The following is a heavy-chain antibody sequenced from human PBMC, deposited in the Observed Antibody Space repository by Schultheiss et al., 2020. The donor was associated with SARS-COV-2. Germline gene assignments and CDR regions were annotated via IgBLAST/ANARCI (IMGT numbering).Heavy chain of an antibody. D-gene: IGHD6-13*01. CDR2: IYYSGST. CDR3: ARIAAAGYDY. CDR1: GGSFSGYY. Sequence: SETLSLTCAVYGGSFSGYYWSWIRQPPGKGLEWIGYIYYSGSTNYNPSLKSRVTMSVDTSKNHFSLKLSSVTAADTAVYYCARIAAAGYDYWGQGTLVTVSS. V-gene: IGHV4-34*01. J-gene: IGHJ4*02.